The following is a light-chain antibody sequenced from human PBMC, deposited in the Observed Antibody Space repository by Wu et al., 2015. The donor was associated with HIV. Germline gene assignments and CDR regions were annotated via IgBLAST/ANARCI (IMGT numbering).Light chain of an antibody. Sequence: DIQMTQSPSSLSASVGDRVTITCRASQSINTNLNWYQQKPGKAPKLLIYTTFTLQSGVPSRFSGSRSGTDFTLTISSLQPEDFATYYCQQLNTYPLTFGGGPRWRSN. J-gene: IGKJ4*01. CDR3: QQLNTYPLT. CDR1: QSINTN. CDR2: TTF. V-gene: IGKV1-39*01.